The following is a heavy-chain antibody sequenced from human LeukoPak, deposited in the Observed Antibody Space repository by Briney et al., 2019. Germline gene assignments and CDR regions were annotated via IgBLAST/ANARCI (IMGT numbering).Heavy chain of an antibody. D-gene: IGHD1-26*01. CDR1: GLTFSYYA. CDR3: ARSRRRELLGTYFDY. CDR2: ISYDGSNK. J-gene: IGHJ4*02. Sequence: PGGSLRLSCAASGLTFSYYAMHWVRQAPGKWLEWVAVISYDGSNKYYADFVKGRFTISRDNSKNTLYLQMNSLRAEDTAVYYCARSRRRELLGTYFDYWGQGTLVTASS. V-gene: IGHV3-30*04.